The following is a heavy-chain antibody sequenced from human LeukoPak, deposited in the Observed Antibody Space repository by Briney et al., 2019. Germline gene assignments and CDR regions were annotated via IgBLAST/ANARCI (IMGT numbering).Heavy chain of an antibody. CDR3: ARVAYGSGSYIDY. CDR2: IYYSGST. D-gene: IGHD3-10*01. CDR1: GGSISSGGYY. V-gene: IGHV4-31*03. Sequence: SETLSLTCTVSGGSISSGGYYWSWIRQHPGKGLEWIGYIYYSGSTYYNPSLKGRVTISVDTSKNQFSLKLSSVTAADTAVYYCARVAYGSGSYIDYWGQGALVTVSS. J-gene: IGHJ4*02.